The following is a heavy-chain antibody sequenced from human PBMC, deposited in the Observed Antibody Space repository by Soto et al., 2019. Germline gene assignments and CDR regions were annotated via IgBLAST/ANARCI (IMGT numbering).Heavy chain of an antibody. D-gene: IGHD6-19*01. CDR1: GFTFSTSA. J-gene: IGHJ4*02. CDR3: ARDLEGMAVTGGYYVES. CDR2: IDVGSGNA. Sequence: SVKVSCKTSGFTFSTSAVHWVRQARGHRLQWIGWIDVGSGNANYAQMLQERVTISTDMSTSTAYMELSSLRPDDTAVYYCARDLEGMAVTGGYYVESWGQGTLVTVSS. V-gene: IGHV1-58*01.